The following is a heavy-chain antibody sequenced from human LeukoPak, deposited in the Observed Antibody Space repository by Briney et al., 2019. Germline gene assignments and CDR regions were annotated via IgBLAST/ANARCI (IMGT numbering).Heavy chain of an antibody. CDR1: GYSFICYS. D-gene: IGHD6-13*01. J-gene: IGHJ4*02. Sequence: ASVKVSSTASGYSFICYSMHWVRQAPGQGLEWMGWINPNTGGTNYAQKFQGRVTMTRDTSISTAYMELSSLRSDDTAVYHCAREYVADSSPLFDYWGQGSLVTVSS. CDR3: AREYVADSSPLFDY. CDR2: INPNTGGT. V-gene: IGHV1-2*02.